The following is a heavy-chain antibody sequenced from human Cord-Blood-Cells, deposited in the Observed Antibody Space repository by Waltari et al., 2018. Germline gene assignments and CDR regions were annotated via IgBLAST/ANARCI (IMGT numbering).Heavy chain of an antibody. CDR2: IYYSGST. CDR3: ASGIAAAGTEYFQH. CDR1: GGSISSSSYY. Sequence: QLQLQESGPGLVKPSETLSLTCTVSGGSISSSSYYWGWIRQPPGKGLEWIGSIYYSGSTYYNPSRKSRVTISVDTSKNQFALKLSSVTAADTAVYYCASGIAAAGTEYFQHWGQGTLVTVSS. V-gene: IGHV4-39*01. D-gene: IGHD6-13*01. J-gene: IGHJ1*01.